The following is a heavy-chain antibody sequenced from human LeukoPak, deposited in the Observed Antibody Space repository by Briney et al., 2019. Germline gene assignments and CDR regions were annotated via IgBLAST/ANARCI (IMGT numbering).Heavy chain of an antibody. CDR3: AKESDVAAAGTDY. D-gene: IGHD6-13*01. V-gene: IGHV3-30*02. Sequence: GGSLRLSCAASGFIFSGYGMHWVRQAPGKGLQWVTFIRYEGSNKYYADSVKGRFTISRDNSKNTLYLQMNSLRVEDTAVYYCAKESDVAAAGTDYWGRGTLVTVSS. J-gene: IGHJ4*02. CDR1: GFIFSGYG. CDR2: IRYEGSNK.